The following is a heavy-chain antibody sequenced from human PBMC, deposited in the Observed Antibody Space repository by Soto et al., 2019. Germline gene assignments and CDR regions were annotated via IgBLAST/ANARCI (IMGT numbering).Heavy chain of an antibody. V-gene: IGHV1-46*01. CDR3: ARDCELGF. CDR2: INPSGDAT. Sequence: AAVKVSCKASGFIFTTYYMHWVRQAPGQRLEWMGVINPSGDATTYAQNFQGRVTMTKDTSASAVYIELSSLRSEDTAVYYCARDCELGFWGQGTHVIVSA. CDR1: GFIFTTYY. J-gene: IGHJ1*01. D-gene: IGHD1-7*01.